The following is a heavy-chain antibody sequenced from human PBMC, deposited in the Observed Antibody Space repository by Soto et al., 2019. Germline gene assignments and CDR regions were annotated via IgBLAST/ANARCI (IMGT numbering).Heavy chain of an antibody. Sequence: EVQLLESGGGLVQPGGSLRLSCAASGFTFSTYAMSWVRQAPGKGLEWVSVISGSGGRTNHADSVKGRFTISRDNSKNTLFLQMNGLRADNTAVYYCAKRTDGGSGAYYFEYWGPGSLVTVSS. CDR2: ISGSGGRT. CDR3: AKRTDGGSGAYYFEY. CDR1: GFTFSTYA. D-gene: IGHD3-16*01. V-gene: IGHV3-23*01. J-gene: IGHJ4*02.